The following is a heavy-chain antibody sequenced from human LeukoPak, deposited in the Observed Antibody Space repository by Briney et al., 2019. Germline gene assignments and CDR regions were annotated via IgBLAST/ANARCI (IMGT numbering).Heavy chain of an antibody. J-gene: IGHJ3*02. V-gene: IGHV3-30*04. CDR2: ISYDGSNK. Sequence: GGSLRLSCAASGFTFSSYAMHWVRQAPGKGLEWVAVISYDGSNKYYADSVKGRFTISRDNSKNTLYLQMNSLRAEDTAVYYCARVDYYDSSDAFDIWGQGTMVTVSS. CDR1: GFTFSSYA. CDR3: ARVDYYDSSDAFDI. D-gene: IGHD3-22*01.